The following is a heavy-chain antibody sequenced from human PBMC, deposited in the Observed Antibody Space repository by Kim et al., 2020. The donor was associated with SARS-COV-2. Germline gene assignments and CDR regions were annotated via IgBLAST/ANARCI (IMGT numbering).Heavy chain of an antibody. V-gene: IGHV3-73*01. CDR2: T. CDR3: SSVDTTVALDY. D-gene: IGHD5-18*01. Sequence: TENAAPWKGRFTISRDDSKHTAYLQMNSLKTEDTAVYYCSSVDTTVALDYWGQGTLVTVSS. J-gene: IGHJ4*02.